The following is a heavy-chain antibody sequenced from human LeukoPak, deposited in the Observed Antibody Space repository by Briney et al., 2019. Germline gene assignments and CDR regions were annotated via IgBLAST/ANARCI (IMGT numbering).Heavy chain of an antibody. D-gene: IGHD6-6*01. CDR3: ARDGSGGSSAALDY. J-gene: IGHJ4*02. CDR1: GGSISSYY. Sequence: SETLSLTCTVSGGSISSYYLSWIRQPPGKGLEWIGYIYYSGSTNYNPSLKSRVTISVDTSKNQFSLKLSSVTAAATAVYSCARDGSGGSSAALDYWGQGTLVTVSS. V-gene: IGHV4-59*01. CDR2: IYYSGST.